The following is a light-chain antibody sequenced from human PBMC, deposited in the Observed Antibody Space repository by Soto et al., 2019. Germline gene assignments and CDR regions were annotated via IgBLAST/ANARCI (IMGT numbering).Light chain of an antibody. V-gene: IGKV3-15*01. CDR3: QQYDNWPLT. Sequence: EVVMTQSPATLSVSPGERATLSCRASQSINNNLAWYQRNPGQAPRLLIYGASTRATGIPARFSGSGSGTEFTLTISSLQSEDFAVYFCQQYDNWPLTFCGGTKVDVK. CDR1: QSINNN. J-gene: IGKJ4*01. CDR2: GAS.